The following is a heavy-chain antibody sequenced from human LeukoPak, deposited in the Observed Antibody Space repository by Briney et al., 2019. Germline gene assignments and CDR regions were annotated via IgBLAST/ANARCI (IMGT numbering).Heavy chain of an antibody. Sequence: SETLSLTCTVSGGSISSSSYYWGWIRQPPGKGLEWIGSIYYSGSTYYNPSLKSRVTISVDTSKNQFSLKLSSVTAADTAVYYCARDGVAVAGTLEYFQHWGQGTLVTVSS. D-gene: IGHD6-19*01. CDR1: GGSISSSSYY. CDR3: ARDGVAVAGTLEYFQH. V-gene: IGHV4-39*07. CDR2: IYYSGST. J-gene: IGHJ1*01.